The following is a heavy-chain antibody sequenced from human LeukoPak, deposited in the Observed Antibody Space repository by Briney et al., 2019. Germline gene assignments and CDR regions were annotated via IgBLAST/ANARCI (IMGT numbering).Heavy chain of an antibody. CDR3: ASAVLGAYYFAY. Sequence: GEAPQISCKGSGYNFTNYWIAWVRQMPGKGLEWMGIIYPGDSDTRYSPSFQGQVTISADMSISTAYLQWYSLKTSDTAIYYCASAVLGAYYFAYWGLGTLVTVSS. CDR2: IYPGDSDT. D-gene: IGHD1-26*01. CDR1: GYNFTNYW. J-gene: IGHJ4*02. V-gene: IGHV5-51*01.